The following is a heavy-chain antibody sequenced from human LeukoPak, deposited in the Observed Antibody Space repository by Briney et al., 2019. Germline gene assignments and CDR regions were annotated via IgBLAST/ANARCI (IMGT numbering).Heavy chain of an antibody. V-gene: IGHV1-18*01. D-gene: IGHD3-3*01. CDR2: ISAYNGNT. J-gene: IGHJ5*02. Sequence: ASVKVSCKASGYTFTSYGISWVRQAPGQGLEWMGWISAYNGNTNYAQKLQGRVTMTTDTSTSTAYIELRSLRSDDTAVYYCARDGAYDFWSGSAGGWFDPWGQGTLVTVSA. CDR1: GYTFTSYG. CDR3: ARDGAYDFWSGSAGGWFDP.